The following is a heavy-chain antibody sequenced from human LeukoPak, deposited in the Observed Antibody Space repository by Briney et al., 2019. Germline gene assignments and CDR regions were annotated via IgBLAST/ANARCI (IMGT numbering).Heavy chain of an antibody. D-gene: IGHD5-12*01. Sequence: ASVKVSCKASGYTFTGYYMHWVRQAPGQGLEWKGWINPNSGGTNYAQKFQGRVTMTRDTSISTAYMELSRLRSDDTAVYYCARRRGYSGYVFDYWGQGTLVTVSS. J-gene: IGHJ4*02. CDR2: INPNSGGT. CDR1: GYTFTGYY. V-gene: IGHV1-2*02. CDR3: ARRRGYSGYVFDY.